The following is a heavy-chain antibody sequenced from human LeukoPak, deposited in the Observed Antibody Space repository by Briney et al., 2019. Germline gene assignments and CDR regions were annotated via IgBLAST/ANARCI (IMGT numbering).Heavy chain of an antibody. J-gene: IGHJ3*01. V-gene: IGHV3-74*01. CDR3: AADGEYAFLV. CDR1: GLTFHNTW. CDR2: IISDGITT. D-gene: IGHD2/OR15-2a*01. Sequence: GGSLRLSCAASGLTFHNTWMHWIRQAPGKGLVWVSRIISDGITTTYADSVKGRFTISRDNAKNTLYLQMNSPRAEDTAVYYCAADGEYAFLVWGQGTMVTVSS.